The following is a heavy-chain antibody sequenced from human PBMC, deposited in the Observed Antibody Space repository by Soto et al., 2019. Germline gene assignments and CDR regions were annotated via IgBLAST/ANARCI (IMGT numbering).Heavy chain of an antibody. CDR2: ISGSGGGT. Sequence: PXGSLRLSCAATGFTFSSYAMSWVRQAPGKGLEWVSVISGSGGGTYYADSVKGRFTISRDKSKNTLYLQMNSLRAEDTAVYYCGKTAAARPHLYFDSWGQGTLVTVSS. CDR3: GKTAAARPHLYFDS. V-gene: IGHV3-23*01. D-gene: IGHD6-6*01. J-gene: IGHJ4*02. CDR1: GFTFSSYA.